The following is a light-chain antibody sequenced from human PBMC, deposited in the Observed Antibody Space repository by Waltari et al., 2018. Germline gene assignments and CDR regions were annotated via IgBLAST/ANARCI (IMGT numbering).Light chain of an antibody. V-gene: IGLV2-23*01. J-gene: IGLJ3*02. Sequence: YKQHPGKAPKLRIDECTKRPSAVSNRFAGSKSDNTASLTISGLQAEDEADYYFCSYAGISALRVFGGGTKLTVL. CDR2: ECT. CDR3: CSYAGISALRV.